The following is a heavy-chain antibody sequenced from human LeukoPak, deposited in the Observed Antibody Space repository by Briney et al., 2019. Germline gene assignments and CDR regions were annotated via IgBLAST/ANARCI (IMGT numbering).Heavy chain of an antibody. CDR3: ARRYFDY. Sequence: GGSLRLSCAASEFTFSSYWMSWVRQAPGKGLEWVANIKQDGSEKYYVDSVKGRFTISRDNAKNSLYLQMNSLRAEDTAVYYCARRYFDYWGQGTLVTVSS. J-gene: IGHJ4*02. V-gene: IGHV3-7*01. CDR1: EFTFSSYW. CDR2: IKQDGSEK.